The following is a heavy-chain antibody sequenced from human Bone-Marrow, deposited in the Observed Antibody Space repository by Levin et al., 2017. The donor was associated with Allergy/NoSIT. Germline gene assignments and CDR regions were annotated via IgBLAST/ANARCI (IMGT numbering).Heavy chain of an antibody. V-gene: IGHV5-51*01. Sequence: GESLKISCKTSGYMFTKYWIAWVRQMPGKGLEWMGTIYPDDSDTRYRSTFEGLVDISVDKSTNTAYLQWTSLRMSDTGMYFCAKSIYRGYENDAFDLWGQGTMVIVSS. CDR3: AKSIYRGYENDAFDL. CDR1: GYMFTKYW. J-gene: IGHJ3*01. D-gene: IGHD5-12*01. CDR2: IYPDDSDT.